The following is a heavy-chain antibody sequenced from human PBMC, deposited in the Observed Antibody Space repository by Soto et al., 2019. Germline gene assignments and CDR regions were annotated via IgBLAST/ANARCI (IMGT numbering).Heavy chain of an antibody. CDR2: VIPIFGTA. J-gene: IGHJ4*02. Sequence: SVKVSCKASGGTFSSYAISWVRQAPGQGLEWMGGVIPIFGTANYAQKFQGRVTITADESTSTAYMELSSLRSEDTAVYYCARGGYYDSSGYLYYFDYWGQGTLVTVSS. CDR1: GGTFSSYA. CDR3: ARGGYYDSSGYLYYFDY. D-gene: IGHD3-22*01. V-gene: IGHV1-69*13.